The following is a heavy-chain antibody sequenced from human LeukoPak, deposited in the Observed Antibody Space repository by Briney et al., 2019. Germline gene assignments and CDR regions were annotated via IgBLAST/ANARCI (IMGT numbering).Heavy chain of an antibody. CDR1: GFTFSSYW. CDR2: IKRDGSEK. Sequence: GGSLRLSCAASGFTFSSYWMSWVRQAPGKGLEWVANIKRDGSEKYYVDSVKGRFSISRDNAKNSLYPQMNSLRAEDTALYYCASPPLRYNYVTDVWGQGTTVTVSS. V-gene: IGHV3-7*01. J-gene: IGHJ6*02. CDR3: ASPPLRYNYVTDV. D-gene: IGHD3-9*01.